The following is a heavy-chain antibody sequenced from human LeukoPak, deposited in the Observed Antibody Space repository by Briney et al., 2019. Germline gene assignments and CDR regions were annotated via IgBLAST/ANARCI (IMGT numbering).Heavy chain of an antibody. CDR1: GGSIISTNW. J-gene: IGHJ6*03. CDR3: ARLRPGPYYYDSSGYGPKGYYYYYMDV. CDR2: IYHSGST. V-gene: IGHV4-4*02. D-gene: IGHD3-22*01. Sequence: PSETLSLTCAVSGGSIISTNWWSWVRPPPGKGLEWIGEIYHSGSTNYNPSLKSRVTISGDNSKNQFSLKLSSVTAADTAVYYCARLRPGPYYYDSSGYGPKGYYYYYMDVWGKGTTVTISS.